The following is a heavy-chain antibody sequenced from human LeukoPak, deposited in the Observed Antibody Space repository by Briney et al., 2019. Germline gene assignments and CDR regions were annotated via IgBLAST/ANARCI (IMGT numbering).Heavy chain of an antibody. Sequence: SETLSLTCTVSNGSISRYYSSWIRQSPEKRLEWIGYIYYIVSTNYNPTLKSRVTLSLDTSKNQFSLNLTSVTDADTAVYYCARHEYSYGFHLDYWGQGTQVTVSS. CDR3: ARHEYSYGFHLDY. J-gene: IGHJ4*02. D-gene: IGHD5-18*01. CDR2: IYYIVST. V-gene: IGHV4-59*08. CDR1: NGSISRYY.